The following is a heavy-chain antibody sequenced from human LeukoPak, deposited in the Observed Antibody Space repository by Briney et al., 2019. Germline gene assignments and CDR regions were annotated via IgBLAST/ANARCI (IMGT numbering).Heavy chain of an antibody. D-gene: IGHD2-2*01. J-gene: IGHJ6*02. CDR1: GYTFTSYG. CDR3: AREMEDIVVVPAALYYYYYGMDV. V-gene: IGHV1-18*01. Sequence: GASVKVSCKASGYTFTSYGISWVRQAPGQGLEWMGWISAYNGNTNYAQKLQGRVTMTTDTSTSTAYMELRSLRSDDTAVYYCAREMEDIVVVPAALYYYYYGMDVWGQGTTVTVSS. CDR2: ISAYNGNT.